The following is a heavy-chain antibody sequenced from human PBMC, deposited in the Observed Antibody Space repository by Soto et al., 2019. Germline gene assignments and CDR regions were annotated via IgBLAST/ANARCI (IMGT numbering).Heavy chain of an antibody. CDR1: GYTFTGYY. V-gene: IGHV1-2*04. Sequence: ASVKVSCKASGYTFTGYYMHWVRQAPGQGLEWMGWINPNSGGTNYAQKFQGWVTMTRDTSISTAYMELSRLRSDDTAVYYCARERYSSGWYHNWFDPWGQGTLVTVSS. CDR2: INPNSGGT. CDR3: ARERYSSGWYHNWFDP. J-gene: IGHJ5*02. D-gene: IGHD6-19*01.